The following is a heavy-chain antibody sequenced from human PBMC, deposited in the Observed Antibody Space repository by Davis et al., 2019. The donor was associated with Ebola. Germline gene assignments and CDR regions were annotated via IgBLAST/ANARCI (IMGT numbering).Heavy chain of an antibody. J-gene: IGHJ3*02. CDR3: TTPGGQDSGYDVFDI. CDR1: GYSFTTYG. V-gene: IGHV1-18*01. CDR2: ISVYNYNT. Sequence: ASVKVSCKASGYSFTTYGIGWMRQAPGQGLEWMGWISVYNYNTDYAQKFQGRVTVTRDTSTTTVYMDLSSLRSEDTALYYCTTPGGQDSGYDVFDIWGQGTMVTVSS. D-gene: IGHD5-12*01.